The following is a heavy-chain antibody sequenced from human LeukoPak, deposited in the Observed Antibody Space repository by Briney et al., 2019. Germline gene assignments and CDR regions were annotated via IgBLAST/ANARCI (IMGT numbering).Heavy chain of an antibody. J-gene: IGHJ4*02. CDR3: ARPAAAAAAFCDY. CDR1: GFTFSTSG. CDR2: IAIGSSLV. Sequence: GGSLRLSCAASGFTFSTSGMNWVRQAPGRGLEWVSYIAIGSSLVYYADSVKGRFTSSRDNAKNSLYLQMNSLRDEDTAVYYCARPAAAAAAFCDYWGQGTLVIVSS. D-gene: IGHD6-25*01. V-gene: IGHV3-48*02.